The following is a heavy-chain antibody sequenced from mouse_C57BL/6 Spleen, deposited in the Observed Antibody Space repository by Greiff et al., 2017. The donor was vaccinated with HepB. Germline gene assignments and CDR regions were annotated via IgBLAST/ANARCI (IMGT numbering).Heavy chain of an antibody. V-gene: IGHV1-4*01. D-gene: IGHD2-3*01. CDR1: GYTFTSYT. Sequence: QVQLQQSGAELARPGASVKMSCKASGYTFTSYTMHWVKQRPGQGLEWIGYINPSSGYTKYNQKFKDKATLTADKSSSTAYMQLSSLTYEDSAVYYCARTAYDGYPFDYWGQGTTLTVSS. J-gene: IGHJ2*01. CDR3: ARTAYDGYPFDY. CDR2: INPSSGYT.